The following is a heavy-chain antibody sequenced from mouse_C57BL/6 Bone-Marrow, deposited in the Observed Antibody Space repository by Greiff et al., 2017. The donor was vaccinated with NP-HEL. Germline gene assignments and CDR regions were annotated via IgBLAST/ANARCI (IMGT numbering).Heavy chain of an antibody. CDR2: INPSTGGT. V-gene: IGHV1-42*01. J-gene: IGHJ1*03. CDR3: ARGPSYYYGSSYRYFDV. Sequence: EVQLQQSGPELVKPGASVKISCKASGYSFTGYYMNWVKQSPEKSLEWIGEINPSTGGTTYNQKFKAKATLTVDKSSSTAYMQLKSLTSEDSAVYYCARGPSYYYGSSYRYFDVWGTGTTVTVSS. CDR1: GYSFTGYY. D-gene: IGHD1-1*01.